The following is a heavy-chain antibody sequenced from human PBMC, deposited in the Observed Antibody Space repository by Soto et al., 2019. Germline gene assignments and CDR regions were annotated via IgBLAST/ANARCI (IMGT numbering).Heavy chain of an antibody. Sequence: EVQLVESGGDLVQPGGSLRLSCAASGFTFNRHWMTWVRQAPGKGLEWVANIKEDGIDKYYVDSVRGRFTISRDNAKNSLYLQMDSLRAEDTAVYYCESRLGNCPSSFCSRLDYWGQGTLVTVSS. CDR2: IKEDGIDK. CDR3: ESRLGNCPSSFCSRLDY. J-gene: IGHJ4*02. V-gene: IGHV3-7*05. CDR1: GFTFNRHW. D-gene: IGHD2-2*01.